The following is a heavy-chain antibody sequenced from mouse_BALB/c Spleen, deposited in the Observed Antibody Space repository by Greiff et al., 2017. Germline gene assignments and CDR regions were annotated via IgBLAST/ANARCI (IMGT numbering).Heavy chain of an antibody. Sequence: EVQGVESGGGLVQPGGSLRLSCATSGFTFSDFYMEWVRQPPGKRLEWIAASRNKANDYTTEYSASVEGRFIVSRDTSQSILYLQMNALRAEDTAIYYCARDYYGSSYWYFDVWGAGTTVTVSS. CDR1: GFTFSDFY. V-gene: IGHV7-1*02. CDR2: SRNKANDYTT. CDR3: ARDYYGSSYWYFDV. J-gene: IGHJ1*01. D-gene: IGHD1-1*01.